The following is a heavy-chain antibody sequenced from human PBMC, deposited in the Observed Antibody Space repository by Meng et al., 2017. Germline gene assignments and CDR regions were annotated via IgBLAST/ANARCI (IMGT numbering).Heavy chain of an antibody. V-gene: IGHV1-18*01. CDR1: GYTFASYG. CDR3: ARDPRITGTTLPDY. Sequence: LGESGGEGKRRGGSVKVSCKASGYTFASYGISWVRQAPGQGLEWMGWISAYNGNTNYAQKLQGRVTMTTDTSTSTAYMELRSLRSDDTAVYYCARDPRITGTTLPDYWGQGTLVTVSS. J-gene: IGHJ4*02. D-gene: IGHD1-7*01. CDR2: ISAYNGNT.